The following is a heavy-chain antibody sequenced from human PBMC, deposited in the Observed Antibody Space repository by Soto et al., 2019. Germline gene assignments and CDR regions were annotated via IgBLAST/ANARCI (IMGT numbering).Heavy chain of an antibody. CDR3: ARGNHRWLQLWYFDL. CDR1: GGTFSSYT. J-gene: IGHJ2*01. CDR2: IIPIFGTA. Sequence: QVQLVQSGAEVKKPGSSVTVSCKASGGTFSSYTISWVRQAPGQGLEWMGGIIPIFGTANYAQKFKGRVTITADESTSTAYMEMSSLRSEATAVYYCARGNHRWLQLWYFDLWGRGTLVTVSS. D-gene: IGHD5-12*01. V-gene: IGHV1-69*12.